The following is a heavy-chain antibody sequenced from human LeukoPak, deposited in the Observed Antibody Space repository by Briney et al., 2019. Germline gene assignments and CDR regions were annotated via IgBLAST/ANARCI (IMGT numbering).Heavy chain of an antibody. Sequence: PGGSLRLSCAASGFTLSSYAMLWVRQAPGKGLEWVAVISYGGSNKYYADSVKGRFTISRDNSKNTLYLQMSSLSAEDTAVYYSAIGSAYCGGHCYFSLGMGVWGQGTTVTASS. CDR1: GFTLSSYA. V-gene: IGHV3-30*04. D-gene: IGHD2-21*02. J-gene: IGHJ6*01. CDR3: AIGSAYCGGHCYFSLGMGV. CDR2: ISYGGSNK.